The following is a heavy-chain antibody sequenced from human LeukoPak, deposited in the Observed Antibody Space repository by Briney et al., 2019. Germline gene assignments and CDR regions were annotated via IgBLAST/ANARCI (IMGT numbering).Heavy chain of an antibody. V-gene: IGHV4-34*01. CDR3: ARGRPTYAFDI. CDR2: INHSGGT. J-gene: IGHJ3*02. Sequence: ASETLSLTCAVYGGSFSGYYWSWIRQPPGKGLEWIGEINHSGGTNYNPSLKSRVTISVDTSKNQFSLKLSSVTAADTAVYYCARGRPTYAFDIWGQGTMVTVSS. CDR1: GGSFSGYY.